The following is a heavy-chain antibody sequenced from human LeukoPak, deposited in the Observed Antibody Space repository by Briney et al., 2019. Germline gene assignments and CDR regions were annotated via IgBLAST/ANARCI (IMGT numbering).Heavy chain of an antibody. CDR2: ISSSGSTI. CDR3: ARDYGGSSPFDY. CDR1: GFTFSSYE. D-gene: IGHD4-23*01. J-gene: IGHJ4*02. V-gene: IGHV3-48*03. Sequence: PGGTLRLSCAASGFTFSSYEMHWVRQAPGKGLEWVSYISSSGSTIYYADSVKGRFTISRDNAKNSLYPQMNGLRAEDTAVYYCARDYGGSSPFDYWGQGTLVTVSS.